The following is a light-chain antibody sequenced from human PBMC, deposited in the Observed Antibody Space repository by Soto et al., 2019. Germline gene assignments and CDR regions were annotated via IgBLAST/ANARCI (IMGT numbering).Light chain of an antibody. CDR2: SDN. CDR1: NSNIGSNT. CDR3: AAWDDSRSGLVV. J-gene: IGLJ2*01. V-gene: IGLV1-44*01. Sequence: QSALTQPPSTSGTPGQRVTMSCSGSNSNIGSNTVYWYQQLPGTAPKLLIHSDNQRPSGVPDRFSASKSGTSASLAISGLQSEDEADYYCAAWDDSRSGLVVFGGGTKLTVL.